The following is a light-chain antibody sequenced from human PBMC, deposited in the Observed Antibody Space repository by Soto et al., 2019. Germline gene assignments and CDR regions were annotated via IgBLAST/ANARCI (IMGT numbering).Light chain of an antibody. V-gene: IGKV3-15*01. Sequence: EIVLTQSPGTLSLSPGERATLSCRASQSVSSNLAWYQQKPGQAPRLLIFAASTRATGIPARFSGSGSATEFTLTISSLQSEDFAVYYCQQYNNWPPTFGGGTKVDIK. CDR3: QQYNNWPPT. J-gene: IGKJ4*01. CDR1: QSVSSN. CDR2: AAS.